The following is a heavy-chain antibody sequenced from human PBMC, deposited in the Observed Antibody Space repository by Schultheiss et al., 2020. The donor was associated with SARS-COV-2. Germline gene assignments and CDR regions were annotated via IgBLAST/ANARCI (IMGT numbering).Heavy chain of an antibody. CDR3: ARVIGGTYFEY. J-gene: IGHJ4*01. D-gene: IGHD1-26*01. V-gene: IGHV1-2*02. Sequence: GESLKISCKASGYTFTGYYMHWVRQAPGQGLEWMGWINPNSGGTNYAQKFQGRVTMTRDTSTSTVYMELSSLRSEDTAVYYCARVIGGTYFEYWGRGTLVTVSS. CDR2: INPNSGGT. CDR1: GYTFTGYY.